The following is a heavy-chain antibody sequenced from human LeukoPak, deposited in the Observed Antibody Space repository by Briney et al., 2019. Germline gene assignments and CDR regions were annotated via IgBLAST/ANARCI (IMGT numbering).Heavy chain of an antibody. J-gene: IGHJ4*02. Sequence: GGSLRLSCAASGFALSSYWMSWVRQAPGKGLEWVANIKQDGSEKYYVDSVKGRFTISRDNAKNSLYLQMNSLRAEDTAVYYCARVGYVWGSYRYDYWGQGTLVTVSS. CDR2: IKQDGSEK. D-gene: IGHD3-16*02. CDR1: GFALSSYW. CDR3: ARVGYVWGSYRYDY. V-gene: IGHV3-7*03.